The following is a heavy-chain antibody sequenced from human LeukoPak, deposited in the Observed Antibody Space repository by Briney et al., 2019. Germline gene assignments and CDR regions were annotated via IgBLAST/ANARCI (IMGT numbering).Heavy chain of an antibody. D-gene: IGHD3-10*01. V-gene: IGHV4-34*01. Sequence: SETLSLTCAVYGGSFNGYYWSWMRQPPGGGLEWIGEINHSGSTNYSPSLKSRVTLSVDTSKNQFSLKLSSVTAADTAVYYCARGRNYYGSGSYFNWFDPRGQGTLVTVSS. J-gene: IGHJ5*02. CDR3: ARGRNYYGSGSYFNWFDP. CDR2: INHSGST. CDR1: GGSFNGYY.